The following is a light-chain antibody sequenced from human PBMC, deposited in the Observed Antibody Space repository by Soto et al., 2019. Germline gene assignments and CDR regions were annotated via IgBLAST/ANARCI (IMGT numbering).Light chain of an antibody. CDR1: TSKIGSKY. V-gene: IGLV1-47*01. J-gene: IGLJ3*02. CDR2: RSD. Sequence: SVLTQPPSASGTPGQRVTISCSGSTSKIGSKYVYWYQQLPGTAPELLIYRSDQRPSGVHARFSGSKSGTSASLAISGLRSEDEADYYCAAWDDSLSVWVFGGGTKVTVL. CDR3: AAWDDSLSVWV.